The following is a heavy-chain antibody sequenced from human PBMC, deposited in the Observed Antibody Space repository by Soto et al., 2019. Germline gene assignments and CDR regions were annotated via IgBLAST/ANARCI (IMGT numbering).Heavy chain of an antibody. D-gene: IGHD6-13*01. CDR3: TTVSTIAAARF. Sequence: GGSLRLSCAASGFTFSGSAMHWVRQASGKGLEWVGRIRSKANSYATAYAASVKGRFTISRDDSKNTLYLQMNSLKTEDTAVYYCTTVSTIAAARFWGQGTLVTVSS. CDR1: GFTFSGSA. J-gene: IGHJ4*02. CDR2: IRSKANSYAT. V-gene: IGHV3-73*01.